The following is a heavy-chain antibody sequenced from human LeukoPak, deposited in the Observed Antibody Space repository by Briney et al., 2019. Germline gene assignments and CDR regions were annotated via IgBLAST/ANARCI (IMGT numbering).Heavy chain of an antibody. D-gene: IGHD3-10*01. CDR3: ARVQRVKFPLKYYFDY. CDR2: INHSGST. J-gene: IGHJ4*02. V-gene: IGHV4-34*01. Sequence: PSETLSLTCAVYGGSFSGYYWSWIRQPPGKGLEWIGEINHSGSTNYNPSLKSRVTISVDTSKNQFSLKLSSVTAADTAVYYCARVQRVKFPLKYYFDYWGQGTLVTVSS. CDR1: GGSFSGYY.